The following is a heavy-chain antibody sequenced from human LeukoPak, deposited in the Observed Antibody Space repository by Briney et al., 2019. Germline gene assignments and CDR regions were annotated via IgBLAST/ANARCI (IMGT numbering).Heavy chain of an antibody. Sequence: PSGTLSLTCAVSGGSISSGTWWSWVRQPPGKGLEWIGEIYHSGSTNYEPSLKGRVTISVDKSRNQFSLKLSSLTATATGVYYWTTMPSRKNYWGEGTLVTVSS. CDR1: GGSISSGTW. CDR2: IYHSGST. J-gene: IGHJ4*02. CDR3: TTMPSRKNY. D-gene: IGHD2-2*01. V-gene: IGHV4-4*02.